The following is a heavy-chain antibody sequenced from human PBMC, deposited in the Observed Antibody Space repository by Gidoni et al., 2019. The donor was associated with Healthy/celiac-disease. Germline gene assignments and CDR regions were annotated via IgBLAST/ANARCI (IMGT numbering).Heavy chain of an antibody. CDR2: ISYDGSNK. J-gene: IGHJ3*02. V-gene: IGHV3-30*01. Sequence: GFTFSSYAMHWVRQAPGKGLEWVAVISYDGSNKYYADSVKGRFTISRDNSKNTLYLQMNSLRAEDTAVYYCATLVVAFDIWGQGTMVTVSS. CDR1: GFTFSSYA. D-gene: IGHD2-15*01. CDR3: ATLVVAFDI.